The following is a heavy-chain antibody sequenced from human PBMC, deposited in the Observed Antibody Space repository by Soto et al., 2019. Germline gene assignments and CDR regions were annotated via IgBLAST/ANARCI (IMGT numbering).Heavy chain of an antibody. CDR2: INPNSGDT. CDR3: ARVPVTAVTEAHYFDF. CDR1: GYPFIGHY. Sequence: QVQLVQSGAQVEKPGASVKVSCKASGYPFIGHYIHWVRQAPGQGLDWMGWINPNSGDTNYARKFKGWVIMTRDTSISTDYIELSRLKPDDTAVYYCARVPVTAVTEAHYFDFWGQGTLVTVSS. D-gene: IGHD2-21*02. J-gene: IGHJ4*02. V-gene: IGHV1-2*04.